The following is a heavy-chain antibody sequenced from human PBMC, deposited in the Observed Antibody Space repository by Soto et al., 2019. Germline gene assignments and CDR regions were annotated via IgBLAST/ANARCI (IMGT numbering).Heavy chain of an antibody. V-gene: IGHV1-18*04. CDR2: ISAYNGNT. CDR3: ARGKEYQLLSPGITPLFDY. J-gene: IGHJ4*02. CDR1: GYTFTSYG. Sequence: ASVKVSFKASGYTFTSYGISWVRQAPGQGLEWMGWISAYNGNTNYAQKLQGRVTMTTDTSTSTAYMELRSLRSDDTAVYYCARGKEYQLLSPGITPLFDYWGQGTLVTVSS. D-gene: IGHD2-2*01.